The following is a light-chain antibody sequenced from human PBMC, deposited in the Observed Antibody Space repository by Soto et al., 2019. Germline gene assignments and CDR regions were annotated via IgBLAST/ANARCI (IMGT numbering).Light chain of an antibody. J-gene: IGKJ4*01. CDR1: QSISSA. CDR3: QHRYNWPLT. Sequence: DIVLTQSPATLSLSPGERATLSCRASQSISSALAWYQQKPGQAPRLLIYDASNRATGIPARFSGSGSGTDFTLTISSLEPEDFAVYYCQHRYNWPLTFGGGSKVEI. V-gene: IGKV3-11*01. CDR2: DAS.